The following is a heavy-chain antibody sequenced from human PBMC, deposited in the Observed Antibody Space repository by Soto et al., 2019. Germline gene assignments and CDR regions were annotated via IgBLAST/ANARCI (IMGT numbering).Heavy chain of an antibody. D-gene: IGHD2-2*01. CDR3: AKEGRYCTSASCYGGDYFDY. J-gene: IGHJ4*02. CDR2: ISGSGDST. V-gene: IGHV3-23*01. CDR1: GLPLWSYA. Sequence: WGSLRLCCAASGLPLWSYAMGWARQAPGKGLEWVSAISGSGDSTYYADSVKGRFTISRDNSRNTLYLQMTSLRAEDTAVYYCAKEGRYCTSASCYGGDYFDYWGQRTLVTVSS.